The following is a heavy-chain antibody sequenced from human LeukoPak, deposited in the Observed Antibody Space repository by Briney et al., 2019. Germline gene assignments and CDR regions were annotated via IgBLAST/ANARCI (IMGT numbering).Heavy chain of an antibody. Sequence: GGSLRLSCAASGFTFSSYAMHWVRQAPGKGLEWVSLISGSGGVTYYADSVKGRFTISRDNSKNTLYLQMNSLRAEDTATYYCAKEWDGSGTRLGWFDPWGQGTLVTVSS. V-gene: IGHV3-23*01. CDR1: GFTFSSYA. D-gene: IGHD3-10*01. CDR2: ISGSGGVT. J-gene: IGHJ5*02. CDR3: AKEWDGSGTRLGWFDP.